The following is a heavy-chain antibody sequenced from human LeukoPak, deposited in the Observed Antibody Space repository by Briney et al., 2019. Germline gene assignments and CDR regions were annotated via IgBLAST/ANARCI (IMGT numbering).Heavy chain of an antibody. CDR3: ARGYSSSASDY. CDR1: GFTVSSNY. J-gene: IGHJ4*02. V-gene: IGHV3-66*02. Sequence: GGSLRLSCAASGFTVSSNYMSWVRQAPGKGLEWVSVIYSGGSTYYADSVKGLFTITRDNSKNTLYLQMNSLRAEDTAVYYCARGYSSSASDYWGQGTLVTVSS. CDR2: IYSGGST. D-gene: IGHD6-19*01.